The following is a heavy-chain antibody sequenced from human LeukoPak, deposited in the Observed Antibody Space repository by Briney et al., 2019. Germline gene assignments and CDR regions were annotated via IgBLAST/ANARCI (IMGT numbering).Heavy chain of an antibody. CDR2: INHSGST. V-gene: IGHV4-34*01. CDR1: GGSFSGYY. Sequence: PSETLSLTCAVYGGSFSGYYWSWIRQPPGKGLEWIGEINHSGSTNYNPSLKSRVTISVDTSKNQFSLKLSSVTAADTAVYYRARIYGDYDYWGQGTLVTVSS. D-gene: IGHD4-17*01. CDR3: ARIYGDYDY. J-gene: IGHJ4*02.